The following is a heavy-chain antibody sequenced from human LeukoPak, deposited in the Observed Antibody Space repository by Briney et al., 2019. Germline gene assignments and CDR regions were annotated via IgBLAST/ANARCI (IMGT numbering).Heavy chain of an antibody. J-gene: IGHJ3*02. CDR1: GGSIGTYY. CDR2: IYYSGST. CDR3: ARGLRGYCSSTSCRPYAFDI. Sequence: PSETLSLTCTVSGGSIGTYYWSWIRQPPGKGLEWIGHIYYSGSTNYNPSLKSRVTISVDTSKNQFSLKLSSVTAADTAVYYRARGLRGYCSSTSCRPYAFDIWGQGTMVTVSS. D-gene: IGHD2-2*01. V-gene: IGHV4-59*01.